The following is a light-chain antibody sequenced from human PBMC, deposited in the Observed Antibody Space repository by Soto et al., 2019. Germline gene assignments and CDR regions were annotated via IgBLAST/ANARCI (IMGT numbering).Light chain of an antibody. J-gene: IGLJ1*01. CDR2: EVS. V-gene: IGLV2-14*01. Sequence: QSALTQPASVSGSPGQSITISCTGTSSDVGGYNYVSWYQQYPGKAPKFMIYEVSYRPSGVSNRFSGSKSGNTASLTISGLQAEDEADYYCSSYTSSSTYVFGTGTQLTVL. CDR1: SSDVGGYNY. CDR3: SSYTSSSTYV.